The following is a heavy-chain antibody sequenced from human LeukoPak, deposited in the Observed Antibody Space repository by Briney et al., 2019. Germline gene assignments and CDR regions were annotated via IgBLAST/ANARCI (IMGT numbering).Heavy chain of an antibody. CDR3: ARQPFYCSGGSCYDFDY. D-gene: IGHD2-15*01. CDR1: GYSFTSYW. J-gene: IGHJ4*02. V-gene: IGHV5-51*01. Sequence: GESLKISCKGSGYSFTSYWIGWVRQMPGKGLEGMGIIYPGDSDTRYSPSFQGQVTISADKSISTAYLQWSSLKASDTAMYYCARQPFYCSGGSCYDFDYWGQGTLVTVSS. CDR2: IYPGDSDT.